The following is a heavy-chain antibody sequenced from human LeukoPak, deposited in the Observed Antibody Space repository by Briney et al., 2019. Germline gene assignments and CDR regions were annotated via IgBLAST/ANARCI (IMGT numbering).Heavy chain of an antibody. J-gene: IGHJ4*02. CDR2: IFYSGST. CDR1: GGSISSYY. CDR3: ARGARGSYSY. D-gene: IGHD1-26*01. Sequence: SETLSLTWTVSGGSISSYYWSWIRQPPGKGLEWIGYIFYSGSTNYDPSLKSRVTISVDTSKNQFSLNLSSVTAADTAVYYCARGARGSYSYWGQGTLVTVSS. V-gene: IGHV4-59*08.